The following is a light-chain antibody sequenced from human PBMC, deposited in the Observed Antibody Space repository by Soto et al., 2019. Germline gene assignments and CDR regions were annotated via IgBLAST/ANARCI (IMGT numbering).Light chain of an antibody. CDR2: YDS. J-gene: IGLJ3*02. CDR1: NIGSKS. Sequence: SYELTQPPSVSVAPGKTARITCGGNNIGSKSVHWYQQKPGQAPVLVIFYDSDRPSGIPERFSGSNSGNTATLTISRVEAGDEADYYCQVWDSSGGSEVFGGGTKLTVL. V-gene: IGLV3-21*04. CDR3: QVWDSSGGSEV.